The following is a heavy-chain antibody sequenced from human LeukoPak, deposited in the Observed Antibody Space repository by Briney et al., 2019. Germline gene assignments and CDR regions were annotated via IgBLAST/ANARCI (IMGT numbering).Heavy chain of an antibody. Sequence: GGSLRLSCAASGFNFGSYSMTWVRQAPGKGLEWVSVMSADSATTFYADSVKGRFTISRDNAKNTVFLQMSSLRAEDTALYYCAKDGPHYYDSSADYWGQGTLVTVSS. D-gene: IGHD3-22*01. J-gene: IGHJ4*02. V-gene: IGHV3-23*01. CDR2: MSADSATT. CDR3: AKDGPHYYDSSADY. CDR1: GFNFGSYS.